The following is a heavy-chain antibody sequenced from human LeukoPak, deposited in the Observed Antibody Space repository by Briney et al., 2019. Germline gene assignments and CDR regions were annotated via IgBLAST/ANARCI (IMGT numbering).Heavy chain of an antibody. CDR1: GFTFSSYE. Sequence: GGSLRLSCAASGFTFSSYEMNWVRQAPGKGLEWVSYISSSGSTIYYADSVKGRFTISRDNSRNTLYLQMNSLRAEDTAEYYCAKARAGYYDFDYWGQGTPVTVSS. J-gene: IGHJ4*02. CDR2: ISSSGSTI. CDR3: AKARAGYYDFDY. D-gene: IGHD3-22*01. V-gene: IGHV3-48*03.